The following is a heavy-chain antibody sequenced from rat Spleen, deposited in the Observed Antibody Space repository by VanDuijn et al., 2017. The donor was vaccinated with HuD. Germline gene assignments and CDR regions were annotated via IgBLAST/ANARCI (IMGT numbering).Heavy chain of an antibody. D-gene: IGHD1-11*01. Sequence: EVQLQESGPGLVKPSQSLALTCSFPGYSITSRYRWNWIRKFPGNKLDWMGYINSAGNTNYNPSPKSRISITRDTSKNQFFLQVNSVTTEDTATYYCARSLNYGGYRGPMDAWGQGASVTVSS. V-gene: IGHV3-3*01. CDR3: ARSLNYGGYRGPMDA. CDR2: INSAGNT. CDR1: GYSITSRYR. J-gene: IGHJ4*01.